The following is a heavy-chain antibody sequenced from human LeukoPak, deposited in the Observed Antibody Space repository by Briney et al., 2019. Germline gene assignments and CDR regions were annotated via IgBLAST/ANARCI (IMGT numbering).Heavy chain of an antibody. Sequence: AETLSLTCAVYGGSFNGNYWSWIRQPPGKGLEWIGEINDSGSTNYNPSLKSRVTISVDTSKNQFSLKLNSMTAADTAVYYCARRTYSSTWYFDYWGQGTLVTVSS. CDR2: INDSGST. V-gene: IGHV4-34*01. J-gene: IGHJ4*02. CDR3: ARRTYSSTWYFDY. D-gene: IGHD6-13*01. CDR1: GGSFNGNY.